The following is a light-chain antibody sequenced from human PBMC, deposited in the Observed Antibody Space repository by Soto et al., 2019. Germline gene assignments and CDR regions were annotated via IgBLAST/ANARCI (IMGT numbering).Light chain of an antibody. V-gene: IGLV2-14*01. Sequence: QSSLTQPASVSGSPGQSITISCTGNSSDVGGYNYVSWYQQHPGKAPKVMIYEVSNRPSGVSDRFSGSKSGNTASLTISGLQVEDDADYYCSSFTSSGTRVFGTGTKLTVL. CDR3: SSFTSSGTRV. J-gene: IGLJ1*01. CDR1: SSDVGGYNY. CDR2: EVS.